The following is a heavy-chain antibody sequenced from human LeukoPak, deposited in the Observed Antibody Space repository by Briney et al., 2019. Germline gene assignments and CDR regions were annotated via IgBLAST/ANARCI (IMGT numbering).Heavy chain of an antibody. CDR2: TYYRSKWYN. CDR3: AREPLRGWEGYFDY. D-gene: IGHD1-26*01. CDR1: GDSVTSNSAA. Sequence: SQTLSLTCAISGDSVTSNSAAWNWIRQSPSRGLEWLGRTYYRSKWYNDYAVSVKSRITINPDTSKNQFYLQLNSVTPEDTAVYYCAREPLRGWEGYFDYWGQGTLVTVS. J-gene: IGHJ4*02. V-gene: IGHV6-1*01.